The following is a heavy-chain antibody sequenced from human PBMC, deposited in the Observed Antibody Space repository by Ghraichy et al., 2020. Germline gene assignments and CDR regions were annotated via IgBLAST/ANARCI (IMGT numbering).Heavy chain of an antibody. CDR3: ARAVAGDYGGYYFDY. CDR1: GGSVSSGSYY. CDR2: IYYSGST. Sequence: SETLSLTCTVSGGSVSSGSYYWSWIRQPPGKGLEWIGYIYYSGSTNYNSSLKSRVTISVDTSKNQFSLKLSSLTAADTAVYYCARAVAGDYGGYYFDYWGQGTLVTVSS. D-gene: IGHD4-23*01. V-gene: IGHV4-61*01. J-gene: IGHJ4*02.